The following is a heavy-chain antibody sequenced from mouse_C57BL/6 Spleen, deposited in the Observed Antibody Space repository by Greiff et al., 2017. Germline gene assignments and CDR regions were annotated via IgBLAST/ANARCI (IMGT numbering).Heavy chain of an antibody. V-gene: IGHV1-80*01. CDR3: ARGYGNYEDYYAMDY. J-gene: IGHJ4*01. CDR2: IYPGDGDT. CDR1: GYAFSSYW. Sequence: QVQLKESGAELVKPGASVKISCKASGYAFSSYWMNWVKQRPGKGLEWIGQIYPGDGDTTYNGKFKGKATLTADKSSSTAYMQLSSLTSEDSAVYFCARGYGNYEDYYAMDYWGQGTSVTVSS. D-gene: IGHD2-1*01.